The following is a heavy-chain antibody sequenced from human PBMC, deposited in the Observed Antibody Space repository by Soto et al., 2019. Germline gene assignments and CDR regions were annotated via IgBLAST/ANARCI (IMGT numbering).Heavy chain of an antibody. J-gene: IGHJ6*02. Sequence: PSETLSLTCTVSGGSVSSGSYYWSWIRQPPGKGLACIGYIYYSGSTNYNPSLKSRVTISVDTSKNQFSLKLTSVTAADTAVYYCARMLILVHQNPYHHYRLAFWGQGTTVTVSS. V-gene: IGHV4-61*01. D-gene: IGHD3-16*01. CDR2: IYYSGST. CDR1: GGSVSSGSYY. CDR3: ARMLILVHQNPYHHYRLAF.